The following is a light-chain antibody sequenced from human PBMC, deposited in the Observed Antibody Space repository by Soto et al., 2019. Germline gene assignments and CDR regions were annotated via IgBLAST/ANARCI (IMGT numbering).Light chain of an antibody. CDR1: QSLVSSDGNTY. CDR2: KVS. CDR3: VQGNRAPCT. V-gene: IGKV2D-30*01. Sequence: DLVLTQSPLSLSVTLGQPASISCRSSQSLVSSDGNTYLNWSQQRPVQSPRRLVFKVSDWDSRDPHRFSCSGSGTDFSLNISWVEAEDVGIYYCVQGNRAPCTFGQGTKADIK. J-gene: IGKJ1*01.